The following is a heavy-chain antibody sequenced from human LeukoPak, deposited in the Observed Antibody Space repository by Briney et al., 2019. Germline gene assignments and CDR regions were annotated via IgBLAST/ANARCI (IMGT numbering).Heavy chain of an antibody. V-gene: IGHV4-4*07. CDR3: ARTTEAHSWRTRYYDYYMDV. CDR2: IYTSGST. CDR1: GASITGYY. D-gene: IGHD6-13*01. J-gene: IGHJ6*03. Sequence: SETLSLTCSVSGASITGYYWSWIRQPAGKGLEWIGRIYTSGSTDYNPSLRSRVTISVDTSKNQFSLKLSSVTAADTAVYYCARTTEAHSWRTRYYDYYMDVWGKGTTVTVSS.